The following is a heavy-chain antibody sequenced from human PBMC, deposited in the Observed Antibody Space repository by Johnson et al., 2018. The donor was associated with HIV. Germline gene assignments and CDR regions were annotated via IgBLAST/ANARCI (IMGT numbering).Heavy chain of an antibody. CDR2: IRYDGSNK. J-gene: IGHJ3*02. CDR3: AKDGPLNYYDSSGYYLELGDAFDI. CDR1: GFTFSSYG. Sequence: QVQLVESGGGVVQPGGSLRLSCAASGFTFSSYGMHWVRQAPGKGLEWVAFIRYDGSNKYYADSVKGRFTISRDNSQNPLYLQMNSLRAEDTAVYYCAKDGPLNYYDSSGYYLELGDAFDIWGQGTMVTVSS. V-gene: IGHV3-30*02. D-gene: IGHD3-22*01.